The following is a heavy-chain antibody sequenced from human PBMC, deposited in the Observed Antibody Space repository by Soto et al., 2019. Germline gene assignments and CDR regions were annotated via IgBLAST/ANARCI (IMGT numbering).Heavy chain of an antibody. CDR3: AREYSNPSYFDY. CDR1: GGTFSSYA. Sequence: GASVKVSCKASGGTFSSYAISWVRQAPGRGLEWMGGIIPIFGTANYAQKFQGRVTITADESTSTAYMELSSLRSEDTAVYYCAREYSNPSYFDYWGQGTLGTV. V-gene: IGHV1-69*13. CDR2: IIPIFGTA. D-gene: IGHD4-4*01. J-gene: IGHJ4*02.